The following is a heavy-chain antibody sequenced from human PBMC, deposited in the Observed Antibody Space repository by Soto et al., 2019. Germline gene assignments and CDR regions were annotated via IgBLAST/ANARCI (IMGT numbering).Heavy chain of an antibody. CDR2: ISGSGGST. D-gene: IGHD3-22*01. CDR3: AKVGRRYYDSSGAFDY. CDR1: GFTLSSYA. J-gene: IGHJ4*02. Sequence: VGSLRLSCAASGFTLSSYAMSWVRQAPGKGLEWVSAISGSGGSTYYADSVKGRFTISRDNSKNTLYLQMNSLRAEDTAVYYCAKVGRRYYDSSGAFDYWGQGTLVTVSS. V-gene: IGHV3-23*01.